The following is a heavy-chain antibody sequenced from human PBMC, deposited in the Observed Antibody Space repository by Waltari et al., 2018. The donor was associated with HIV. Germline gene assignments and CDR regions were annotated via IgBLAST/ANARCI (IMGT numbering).Heavy chain of an antibody. CDR3: ARLVATASPYYFDY. Sequence: QVQLQQWGAGLLKPSETLSLTCAVYGGSFSGYYWSWIRQPPGKGLEWIGEINHSGSTNYNPSLKSRVTISVDTSKNQFSLKLSSVTAADTAVYYCARLVATASPYYFDYWGQGTLVTVSS. D-gene: IGHD5-12*01. CDR2: INHSGST. V-gene: IGHV4-34*01. CDR1: GGSFSGYY. J-gene: IGHJ4*02.